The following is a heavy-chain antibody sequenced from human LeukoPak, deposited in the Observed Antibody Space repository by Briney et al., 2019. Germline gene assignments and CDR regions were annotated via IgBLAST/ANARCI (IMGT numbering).Heavy chain of an antibody. V-gene: IGHV1-46*01. J-gene: IGHJ4*02. CDR3: ARGGLSDIALVSARLSIDC. D-gene: IGHD2-8*01. Sequence: ASVTVSCKASGYTFTNYYIHWVRQAPGQGLEWVGIINPNSASTFYAQKFQDRVTMTRDTSTSTGYMELGSLTSEDTAVYYCARGGLSDIALVSARLSIDCWGQGTLVTVSS. CDR1: GYTFTNYY. CDR2: INPNSAST.